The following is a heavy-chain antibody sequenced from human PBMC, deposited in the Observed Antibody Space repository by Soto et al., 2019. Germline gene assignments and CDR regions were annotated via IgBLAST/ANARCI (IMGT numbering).Heavy chain of an antibody. CDR1: GGSISSGGYY. CDR3: ARGHYDILTGYLIEAYFDY. CDR2: IYYSGST. Sequence: SETLSLTCTVSGGSISSGGYYWSWIRQHPGKGLEWIGYIYYSGSTYYNPSLKSRVTISVDTSKNQFSLKLSSVTAADTAVYYCARGHYDILTGYLIEAYFDYWGQGTLVTVSS. V-gene: IGHV4-31*02. J-gene: IGHJ4*02. D-gene: IGHD3-9*01.